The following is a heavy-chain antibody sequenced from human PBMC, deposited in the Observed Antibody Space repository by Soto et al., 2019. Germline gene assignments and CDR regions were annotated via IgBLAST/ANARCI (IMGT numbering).Heavy chain of an antibody. D-gene: IGHD6-6*01. CDR2: ISQSGNT. CDR1: SGSFSGYY. J-gene: IGHJ4*02. Sequence: PSETLSLTCSIYSGSFSGYYWSWIRRPPGKGLEWIGEISQSGNTNYSPSLKSRVSISIDTSKKQFSLNLASVSAADTAVYYCARAPKVSGSSQTRPDFWGQGTLVTV. V-gene: IGHV4-34*01. CDR3: ARAPKVSGSSQTRPDF.